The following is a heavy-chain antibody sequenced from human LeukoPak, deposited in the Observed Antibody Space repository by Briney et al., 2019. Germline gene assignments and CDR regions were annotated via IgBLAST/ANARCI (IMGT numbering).Heavy chain of an antibody. V-gene: IGHV4-59*01. CDR3: TSGGMVSGDF. J-gene: IGHJ4*01. D-gene: IGHD2-8*01. CDR1: GGSINSYY. Sequence: SETLSLTCTVSGGSINSYYWSWIRQPPGKGLEWIGFIDYSGSTSYNPSLNGRVTISRDTSKNQFCMNLRSVTAADTAVYYCTSGGMVSGDFWGHGTLVTVSS. CDR2: IDYSGST.